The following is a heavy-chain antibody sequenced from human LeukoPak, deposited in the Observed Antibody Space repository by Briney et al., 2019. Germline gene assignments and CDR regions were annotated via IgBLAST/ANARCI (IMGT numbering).Heavy chain of an antibody. J-gene: IGHJ4*02. D-gene: IGHD2-2*01. Sequence: KPSETLSLTCSVSGGSIGSGRYYWAWIRQPPGKGLEWIGSIYNTWSTSCNPSLKSRVTMSVDTSKNQFSLRLSSVTAADTAVYYCARNIASVIPAGYFDYWGQGTLVTVSS. CDR3: ARNIASVIPAGYFDY. CDR2: IYNTWST. CDR1: GGSIGSGRYY. V-gene: IGHV4-39*01.